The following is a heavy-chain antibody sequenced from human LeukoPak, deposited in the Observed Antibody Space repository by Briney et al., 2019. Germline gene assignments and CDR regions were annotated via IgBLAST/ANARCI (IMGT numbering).Heavy chain of an antibody. J-gene: IGHJ4*02. CDR2: LSGSGGST. V-gene: IGHV3-23*01. CDR1: GFTFSSYA. Sequence: GGSLRLSCAASGFTFSSYAMSWVRQAPGKGLEWVSTLSGSGGSTYYADSVKGRFIISRDNSKNTLYVQMSSLRAEDTAVYYCANALYGSSWYRGPYFDYWGQGTLVTVSP. CDR3: ANALYGSSWYRGPYFDY. D-gene: IGHD6-13*01.